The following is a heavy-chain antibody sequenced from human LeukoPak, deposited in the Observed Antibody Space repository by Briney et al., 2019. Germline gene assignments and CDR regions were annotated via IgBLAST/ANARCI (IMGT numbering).Heavy chain of an antibody. CDR3: ARVIRYSSGWYPGGYYFDY. D-gene: IGHD6-19*01. CDR1: GFTFNSYW. V-gene: IGHV3-7*01. J-gene: IGHJ4*02. CDR2: IKQDGSEK. Sequence: SGGSLRLSCAASGFTFNSYWMSWVRQAPGKGLEWVANIKQDGSEKYYVDSVKGRFTISRDNAKNSLYLQMNSLRAEDTAVYYCARVIRYSSGWYPGGYYFDYWGQGTLVTVSS.